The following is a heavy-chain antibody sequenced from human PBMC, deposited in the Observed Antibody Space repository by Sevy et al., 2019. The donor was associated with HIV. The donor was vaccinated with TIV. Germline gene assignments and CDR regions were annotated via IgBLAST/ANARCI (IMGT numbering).Heavy chain of an antibody. D-gene: IGHD3-22*01. J-gene: IGHJ4*02. CDR2: IYYDGRSK. Sequence: GGSLRLSCAASGFTFRSFDMHWVRQAPGKGPEWVALIYYDGRSKYYADSVKGRFTISRDSVKNSLYLQMNSLKAEDTAVYYCARDPAYFDSSGYYDYWGQGSQVTVSS. CDR1: GFTFRSFD. CDR3: ARDPAYFDSSGYYDY. V-gene: IGHV3-33*01.